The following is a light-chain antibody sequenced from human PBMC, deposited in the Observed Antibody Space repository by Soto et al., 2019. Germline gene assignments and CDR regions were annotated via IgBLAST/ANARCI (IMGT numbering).Light chain of an antibody. CDR1: QTISSW. CDR3: QHYNSYSEA. CDR2: KAS. V-gene: IGKV1-5*03. J-gene: IGKJ1*01. Sequence: DIQMTQSPSTLSGSVGDRLTITCRASQTISSWLAWYQQKPGKAPKLLIYKASTLKSGVSSRFSGSGSRTEFTLIISILQPDDFATYYCQHYNSYSEAFGQGTKVELK.